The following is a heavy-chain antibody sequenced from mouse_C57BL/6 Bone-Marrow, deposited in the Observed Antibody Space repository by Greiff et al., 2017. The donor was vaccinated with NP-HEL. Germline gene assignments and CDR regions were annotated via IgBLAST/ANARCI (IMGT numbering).Heavy chain of an antibody. J-gene: IGHJ4*01. V-gene: IGHV5-15*04. CDR2: ISNLAYSI. CDR3: ARRTGYYAMDY. Sequence: EVKVEESGGGLVQPGGSLKLSCAASGFTFSDYGMAWVRQTPRKGPEWVAFISNLAYSIYYADTVTGRFTISRENAKNTLYLEMSSLRSEDTAMYYCARRTGYYAMDYWGQGTSVTVSS. CDR1: GFTFSDYG.